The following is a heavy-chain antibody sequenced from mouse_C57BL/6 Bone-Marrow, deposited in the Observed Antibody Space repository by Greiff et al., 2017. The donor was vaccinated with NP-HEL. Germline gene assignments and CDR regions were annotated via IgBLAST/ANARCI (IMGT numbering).Heavy chain of an antibody. CDR3: ARIYYGSSIWYFDV. V-gene: IGHV1-64*01. Sequence: QVQLQQPGAELVKPGASVKLSCKASGYTFTSYWMHWVKQRPGQGLEWIGMIHPNSGSTNYNEKFKSKATLTVDKSSSTAYMQLSSLTSEDSAVYYCARIYYGSSIWYFDVWGTGTTVTVSS. CDR1: GYTFTSYW. D-gene: IGHD1-1*01. J-gene: IGHJ1*03. CDR2: IHPNSGST.